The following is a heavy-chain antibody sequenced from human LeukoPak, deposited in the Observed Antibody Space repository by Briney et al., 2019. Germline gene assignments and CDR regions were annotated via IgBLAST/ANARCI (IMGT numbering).Heavy chain of an antibody. CDR2: MNPNSGNT. D-gene: IGHD3-10*01. Sequence: GASVKVSCKASGYTFTGYYMHWVRQAPGQGLEWMGWMNPNSGNTGYAQKFQGRVTMTRNTSISTAYMELSSLRSEDTAVYYCARFLTMVRGAKYNWFDPWGQGTLVTVSS. CDR1: GYTFTGYY. J-gene: IGHJ5*02. CDR3: ARFLTMVRGAKYNWFDP. V-gene: IGHV1-8*02.